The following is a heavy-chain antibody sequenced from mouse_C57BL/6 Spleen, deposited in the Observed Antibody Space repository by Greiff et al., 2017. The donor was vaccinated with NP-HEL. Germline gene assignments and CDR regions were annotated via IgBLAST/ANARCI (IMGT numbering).Heavy chain of an antibody. Sequence: EVKVVESGGGLVKPGGSLKLSCAASGFTFSSYAMSWVRQTPEKRLEWVATISDGGSYTYYPDNVKGRFTISRDNAKNNLYLQMSHLKSEDTAMYYCAREGLDWAWFAYWGQGTLVTVSA. J-gene: IGHJ3*01. CDR3: AREGLDWAWFAY. CDR2: ISDGGSYT. D-gene: IGHD3-1*01. CDR1: GFTFSSYA. V-gene: IGHV5-4*01.